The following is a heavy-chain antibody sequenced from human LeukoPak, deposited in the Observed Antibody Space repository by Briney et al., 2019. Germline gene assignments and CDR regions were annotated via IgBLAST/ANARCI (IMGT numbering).Heavy chain of an antibody. CDR3: AKRRYCTSTSCHDFDY. D-gene: IGHD2-2*01. CDR2: ISADGDST. CDR1: GFTFRSYA. J-gene: IGHJ4*02. Sequence: PGGSLRLSCAASGFTFRSYAMNWVRQAPGKGLEWVSAISADGDSTYYADSVKGRFTISRDNSKNTLYLQMNGLRPGDTAVYYCAKRRYCTSTSCHDFDYWGQGTLVTVSS. V-gene: IGHV3-23*01.